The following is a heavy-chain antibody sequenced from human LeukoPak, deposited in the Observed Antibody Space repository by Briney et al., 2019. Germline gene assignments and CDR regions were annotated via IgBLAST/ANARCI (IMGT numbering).Heavy chain of an antibody. J-gene: IGHJ4*02. CDR3: ARALIAVAGLNDY. V-gene: IGHV3-21*01. D-gene: IGHD6-19*01. CDR2: ISSSSYI. CDR1: GFTFSSYS. Sequence: GGSLRLSCAASGFTFSSYSMNWVRQAPGKGLEWVSSISSSSYIYYADSVKGRFTISRDNAKNSLYLQMNSLRAEDTAVYYCARALIAVAGLNDYWGRGTLVTVSS.